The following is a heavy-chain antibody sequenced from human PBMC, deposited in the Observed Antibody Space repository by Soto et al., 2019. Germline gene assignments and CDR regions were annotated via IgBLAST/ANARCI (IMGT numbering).Heavy chain of an antibody. Sequence: QVQLQQWGAGLLKPSETLSLTCAVYGGSFSGYYWSWIRQPPGKGLEWIGYIYYSGSTYYNPSLKSRVTISVDTSKNQFSLKLSSVTAADTAVYYCALGPYCSGGSCYSSDGMDVWGQGTTVTVSS. J-gene: IGHJ6*02. CDR2: IYYSGST. CDR1: GGSFSGYY. V-gene: IGHV4-34*01. D-gene: IGHD2-15*01. CDR3: ALGPYCSGGSCYSSDGMDV.